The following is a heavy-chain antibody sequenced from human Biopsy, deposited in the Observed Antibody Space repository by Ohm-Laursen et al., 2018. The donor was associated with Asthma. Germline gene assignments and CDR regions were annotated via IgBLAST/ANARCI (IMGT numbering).Heavy chain of an antibody. Sequence: SLRLSCAATGFTFSNYGMHWVRQAPGKGLDWVAVISFDGSNKNYTDSVKGRLTISRDNSRNTLHLQMNSLRAEDTAVYYCAKDVFPGWELRRGPDYWGQGTLVTVSS. CDR3: AKDVFPGWELRRGPDY. D-gene: IGHD1-26*01. V-gene: IGHV3-30*18. J-gene: IGHJ4*02. CDR2: ISFDGSNK. CDR1: GFTFSNYG.